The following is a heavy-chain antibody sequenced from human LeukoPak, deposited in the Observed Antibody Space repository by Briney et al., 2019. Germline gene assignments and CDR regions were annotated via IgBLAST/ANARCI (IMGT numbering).Heavy chain of an antibody. J-gene: IGHJ6*02. CDR3: ARARPDILTGYYVYGMDA. CDR2: MNPNSGNT. Sequence: ASVKVSCKASGYTFTSYDINWVRQATGQGLEWMGWMNPNSGNTGYAQKFQGRVTMTRNTSISTAYMELSSLRSEDTAVYYCARARPDILTGYYVYGMDAWGQGTTVTVSS. CDR1: GYTFTSYD. D-gene: IGHD3-9*01. V-gene: IGHV1-8*01.